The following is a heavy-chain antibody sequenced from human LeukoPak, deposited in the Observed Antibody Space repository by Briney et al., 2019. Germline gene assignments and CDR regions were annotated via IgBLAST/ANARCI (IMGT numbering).Heavy chain of an antibody. V-gene: IGHV3-33*01. D-gene: IGHD3-22*01. CDR1: GFTFSSYG. Sequence: GGSLRLSCAASGFTFSSYGMHWVRQAPGKGLEWVAVIWYDGSNKYYADSVKGRFTISRDSSKNTLYLQMNSLRAEDTAVYYCARDLSYDSSGYLYWGQGTLVTVSS. CDR3: ARDLSYDSSGYLY. J-gene: IGHJ4*02. CDR2: IWYDGSNK.